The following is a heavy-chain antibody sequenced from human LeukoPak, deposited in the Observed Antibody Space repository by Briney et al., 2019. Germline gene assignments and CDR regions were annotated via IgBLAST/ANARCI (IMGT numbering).Heavy chain of an antibody. V-gene: IGHV3-23*01. CDR3: AEVEARENFDY. CDR1: GFTFSSYA. J-gene: IGHJ4*02. D-gene: IGHD1-1*01. CDR2: ISGSGDST. Sequence: GGSLRLSCAASGFTFSSYAMSWVRQAPGKGLEWVSAISGSGDSTYYADSVKGRFTISRDNSKNTLYLQMNSLRAEGTAVYYCAEVEARENFDYWGQGTLVTVSS.